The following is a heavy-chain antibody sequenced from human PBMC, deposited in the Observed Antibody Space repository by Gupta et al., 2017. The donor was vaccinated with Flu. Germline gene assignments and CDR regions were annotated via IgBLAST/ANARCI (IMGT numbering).Heavy chain of an antibody. J-gene: IGHJ6*02. Sequence: EVQLVESGGGLVQPGGSLRLSCAASGFTVSSHYMSWVRQAPGKGLEWVSVIYSGGSTYYADSVKGRFTISRDNSKNTLYLQMNSLRAEDTAVDYGARETRGDSYGPNYYYYGMDVWGQGTTGTVSS. CDR1: GFTVSSHY. V-gene: IGHV3-66*02. CDR3: ARETRGDSYGPNYYYYGMDV. CDR2: IYSGGST. D-gene: IGHD5-18*01.